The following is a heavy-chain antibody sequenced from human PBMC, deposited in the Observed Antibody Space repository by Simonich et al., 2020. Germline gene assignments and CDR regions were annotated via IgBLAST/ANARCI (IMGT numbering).Heavy chain of an antibody. CDR2: IRGSGGST. CDR1: GFTFCSYA. V-gene: IGHV3-23*01. Sequence: EVQLLESGGGLVQPGGSLRLSCAASGFTFCSYAMSWVRQAPGEGGWWGSAIRGSGGSTYSADAVKGRFTISRDNSKNTLYLQMNSLRAEDTAVYYCAKDSSLVGATDWFDPWGQGTLVTVSS. CDR3: AKDSSLVGATDWFDP. D-gene: IGHD1-26*01. J-gene: IGHJ5*02.